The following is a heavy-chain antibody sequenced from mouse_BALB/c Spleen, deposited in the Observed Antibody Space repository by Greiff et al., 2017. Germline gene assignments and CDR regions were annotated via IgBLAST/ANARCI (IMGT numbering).Heavy chain of an antibody. Sequence: VQLKESGGGLVKPGGSLKLSCAASGFTFSSYAMSWVRQTPEKRLEWVASISSGGSTYYPDSVKGRFTISRDNARNILYLQMSSLRSEDTAMYYCARGGSSYGNYEGFDYWGQGTTLTVSS. CDR2: ISSGGST. V-gene: IGHV5-6-5*01. CDR1: GFTFSSYA. J-gene: IGHJ2*01. CDR3: ARGGSSYGNYEGFDY. D-gene: IGHD2-1*01.